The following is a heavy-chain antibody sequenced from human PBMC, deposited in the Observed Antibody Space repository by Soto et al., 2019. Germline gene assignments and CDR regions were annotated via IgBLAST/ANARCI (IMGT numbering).Heavy chain of an antibody. CDR2: INAGNGNT. V-gene: IGHV1-3*01. CDR1: GYTFTSYA. D-gene: IGHD3-10*01. Sequence: ASVKVSCKASGYTFTSYAMHWVRQAPGQRLEWMGWINAGNGNTKYSQKFQGRVTITRDTSASTAYMELSSLRSEDTAVYYCARSGLWFGELFSYYYGMDVWGQGTTVTVSS. CDR3: ARSGLWFGELFSYYYGMDV. J-gene: IGHJ6*02.